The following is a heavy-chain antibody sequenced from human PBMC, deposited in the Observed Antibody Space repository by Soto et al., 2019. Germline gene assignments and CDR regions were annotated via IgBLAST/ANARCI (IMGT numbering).Heavy chain of an antibody. CDR2: NYYSGIT. CDR3: ARGSSIAGLYYGMDV. J-gene: IGHJ6*02. CDR1: GGSISSGGYY. Sequence: QVQLQESGPGLVKPSQTLSLTCTVSGGSISSGGYYWTWIRQHPGKGLEWIGYNYYSGITYYNPSLKGRVTXSXXXSXXQFSLKRSSVTAADTAVYYCARGSSIAGLYYGMDVWGQGTTVTVSS. V-gene: IGHV4-31*03. D-gene: IGHD6-6*01.